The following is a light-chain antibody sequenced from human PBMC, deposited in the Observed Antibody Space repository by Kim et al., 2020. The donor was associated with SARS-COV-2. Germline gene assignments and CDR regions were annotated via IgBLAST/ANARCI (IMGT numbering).Light chain of an antibody. CDR1: SSNIESNT. CDR3: AAWDDSLNGRV. CDR2: SSN. V-gene: IGLV1-44*01. J-gene: IGLJ3*02. Sequence: GQRVTIACSGSSSNIESNTVNWYQQLPGSSPTLLIYSSNQRPAGVPDRVSGSKSGTSASLAISGLQSDDEATYYCAAWDDSLNGRVFGGGTKLAVL.